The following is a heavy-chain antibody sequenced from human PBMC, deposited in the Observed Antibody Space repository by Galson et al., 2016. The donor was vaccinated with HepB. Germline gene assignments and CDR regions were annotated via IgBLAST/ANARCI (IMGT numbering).Heavy chain of an antibody. CDR1: GFIFDEYG. CDR3: AIDIWGVADSGFHSGMDV. Sequence: SLRLSCAASGFIFDEYGMSWVRQAPGKGLEWVSGINWHDGSTSYADSVRGRFIISRDNAKNSLYLQMKRLSVEDTALYYCAIDIWGVADSGFHSGMDVWGQGTTVIVSS. V-gene: IGHV3-20*04. D-gene: IGHD2-21*01. CDR2: INWHDGST. J-gene: IGHJ6*02.